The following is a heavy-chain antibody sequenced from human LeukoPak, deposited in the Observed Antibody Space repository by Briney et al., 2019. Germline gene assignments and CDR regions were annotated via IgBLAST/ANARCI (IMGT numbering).Heavy chain of an antibody. J-gene: IGHJ4*02. Sequence: ASVKVSCKASGGTFSSYAISWVRQAPGQGLEWMGWISAYNGNTNYAQNLQGRLTMTTDTSTSTGYMELRSLRSDDTAVYYCARDLSWGSGYDNSTYTLRWFDFWGQGTLVTVSS. CDR3: ARDLSWGSGYDNSTYTLRWFDF. D-gene: IGHD3-22*01. CDR1: GGTFSSYA. V-gene: IGHV1-18*01. CDR2: ISAYNGNT.